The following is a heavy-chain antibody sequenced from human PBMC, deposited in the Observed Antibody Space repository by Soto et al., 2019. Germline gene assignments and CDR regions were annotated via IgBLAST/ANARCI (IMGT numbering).Heavy chain of an antibody. J-gene: IGHJ4*02. CDR3: ARDQNGSPHFDY. D-gene: IGHD1-26*01. Sequence: QVQLQESGPGLVKPSETLSLTCSVSGGSISDYYWSWIRQPPGRGLECIGYIYKSGSTNYNPSLKSRVTISVDTSKHLFSLKLSSVTAADTAVYYCARDQNGSPHFDYWGQGTLVTVSS. CDR2: IYKSGST. CDR1: GGSISDYY. V-gene: IGHV4-59*01.